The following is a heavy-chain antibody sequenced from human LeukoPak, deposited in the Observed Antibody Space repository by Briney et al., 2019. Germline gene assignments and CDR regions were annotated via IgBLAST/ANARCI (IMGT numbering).Heavy chain of an antibody. CDR2: IIPILGIA. CDR1: GGTFSSYA. CDR3: ARAYCSGGSCSYGLDV. J-gene: IGHJ6*02. Sequence: SVKVSCKASGGTFSSYAISWVRQAPGQGLEWMGRIIPILGIANYAQKFQGRVTITADKPTSTAYMELSSLRSEDTAVYYCARAYCSGGSCSYGLDVWGQGTTVTVSS. V-gene: IGHV1-69*04. D-gene: IGHD2-15*01.